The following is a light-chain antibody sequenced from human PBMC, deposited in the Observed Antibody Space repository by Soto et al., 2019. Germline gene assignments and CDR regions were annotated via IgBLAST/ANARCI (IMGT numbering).Light chain of an antibody. Sequence: DFVMTQSRDSLAVSLGERATINCKSSQSVLSNKQNYLAWFQQKPGQPPKLLIYWASTRESGVPDRFSGSGSATDFTLTISSLQAEDVAVYYCQQYHSDPITVGQGTRLEIK. CDR2: WAS. CDR1: QSVLSNKQNY. CDR3: QQYHSDPIT. J-gene: IGKJ5*01. V-gene: IGKV4-1*01.